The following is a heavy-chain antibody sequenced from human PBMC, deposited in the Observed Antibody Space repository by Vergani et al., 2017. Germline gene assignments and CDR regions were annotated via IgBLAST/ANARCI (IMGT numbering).Heavy chain of an antibody. CDR3: ARAAGRYGSGSYYTEIDY. CDR2: IYPGDSDT. CDR1: GYSFTSYW. Sequence: EVQLVPSGAEVKKPGESLKISCKGSGYSFTSYWIGWVRQMPGKGLEWMGIIYPGDSDTRYSPSFQGQVTISADKSISTAYLQWSSLKASDTAMYYCARAAGRYGSGSYYTEIDYWGQGTLVTVSS. V-gene: IGHV5-51*01. D-gene: IGHD3-10*01. J-gene: IGHJ4*02.